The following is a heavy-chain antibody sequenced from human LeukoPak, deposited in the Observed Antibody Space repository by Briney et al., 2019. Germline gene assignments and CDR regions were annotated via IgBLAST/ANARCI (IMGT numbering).Heavy chain of an antibody. J-gene: IGHJ4*02. CDR2: IYYSGST. V-gene: IGHV4-59*01. Sequence: SETLSLTCTVSGGSISSYYWSWIRQPPGKGLEWIGYIYYSGSTNYNPSLKSRVTISVDTSKNQFSLKLSSVTAADTAVYYCAREEYSSGTIDYWGQGTLVTVSS. CDR3: AREEYSSGTIDY. D-gene: IGHD6-19*01. CDR1: GGSISSYY.